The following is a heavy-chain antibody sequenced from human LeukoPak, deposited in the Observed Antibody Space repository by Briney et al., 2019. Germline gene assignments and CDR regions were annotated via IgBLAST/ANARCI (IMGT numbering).Heavy chain of an antibody. D-gene: IGHD3-10*01. Sequence: ASVKVSCKASGYTFTSYGISWVRQAPAQGLEWMGWISAYNGNTNYAQKLQGRVTMTTDTSTSTAYMELRSLRSDDTAVYYCARDLSCITMVRGVSPLLNYWGQGTLVTVSS. CDR3: ARDLSCITMVRGVSPLLNY. J-gene: IGHJ4*02. V-gene: IGHV1-18*01. CDR2: ISAYNGNT. CDR1: GYTFTSYG.